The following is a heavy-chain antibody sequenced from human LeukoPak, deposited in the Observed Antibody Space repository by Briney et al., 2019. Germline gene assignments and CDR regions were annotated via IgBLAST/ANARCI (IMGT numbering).Heavy chain of an antibody. Sequence: SGPTLVNPTQTLTLTCTFSGFSLSTSGMCVSWIRQPPGKALEWLARIDWDDDKYYSTSLKTRLTISKDTSKNQVVLTMTNMDPVDIATFYCARNYYGSGRYYNSDYWGQGTLVTVSS. CDR2: IDWDDDK. CDR3: ARNYYGSGRYYNSDY. D-gene: IGHD3-10*01. J-gene: IGHJ4*02. CDR1: GFSLSTSGMC. V-gene: IGHV2-70*11.